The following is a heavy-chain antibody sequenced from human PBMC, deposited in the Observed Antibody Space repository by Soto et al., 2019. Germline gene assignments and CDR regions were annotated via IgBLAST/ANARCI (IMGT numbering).Heavy chain of an antibody. CDR2: ISGSGGST. CDR3: EKRKYYDFWSGYYFQH. J-gene: IGHJ1*01. D-gene: IGHD3-3*01. Sequence: RGSLRLSCAASGFTFSSYAMSWVRQAPGKGLEWVSAISGSGGSTYYADSVKGRFTISRDNSKNTLYLQMNSLRAEDTAVYYCEKRKYYDFWSGYYFQHWGQGTLVTVSS. V-gene: IGHV3-23*01. CDR1: GFTFSSYA.